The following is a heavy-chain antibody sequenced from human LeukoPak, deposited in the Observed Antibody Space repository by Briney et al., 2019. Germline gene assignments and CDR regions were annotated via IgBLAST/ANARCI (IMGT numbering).Heavy chain of an antibody. CDR3: ARETSWYLFDY. V-gene: IGHV4-4*08. J-gene: IGHJ4*02. D-gene: IGHD6-13*01. CDR1: GGSISSYY. CDR2: IYTSGST. Sequence: PSETLSLTCTVSGGSISSYYWSWIRQPPGKGLEWIGYIYTSGSTNYNPSLKSRVTISVDTSKNQFSLRLSSVTAADTAVYYCARETSWYLFDYWGQGTLVTVSS.